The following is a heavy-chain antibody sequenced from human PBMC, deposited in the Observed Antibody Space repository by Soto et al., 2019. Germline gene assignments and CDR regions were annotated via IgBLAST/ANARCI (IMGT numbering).Heavy chain of an antibody. CDR1: VGSISSGGYY. CDR3: AREDRASLGYYYYMDV. CDR2: IYYSGST. V-gene: IGHV4-31*03. D-gene: IGHD3-10*01. Sequence: SETLSLTCTVSVGSISSGGYYWSWIRQHPGKGLEWIGYIYYSGSTYYNPSLKSRVTISVDTSKNQFSLKLSSVTAADTAVYYCAREDRASLGYYYYMDVWGKGTTVTVSS. J-gene: IGHJ6*03.